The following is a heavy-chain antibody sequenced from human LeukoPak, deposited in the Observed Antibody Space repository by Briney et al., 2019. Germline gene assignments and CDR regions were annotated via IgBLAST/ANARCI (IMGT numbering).Heavy chain of an antibody. V-gene: IGHV1-18*01. J-gene: IGHJ4*02. CDR3: ARERVVLRFLEWLPGYFDY. CDR2: ISAYNANT. CDR1: GYTFTTYG. Sequence: GASVKVSCKASGYTFTTYGISWVRQAPGQGLEWMGWISAYNANTNYAQNLQGRVTMTTDTSTSTAYMELRSLRSEDTAVYYCARERVVLRFLEWLPGYFDYWGQGTLVTVSS. D-gene: IGHD3-3*01.